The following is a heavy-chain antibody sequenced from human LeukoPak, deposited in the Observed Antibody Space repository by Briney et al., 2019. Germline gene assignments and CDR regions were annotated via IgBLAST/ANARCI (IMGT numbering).Heavy chain of an antibody. CDR2: IYYSGNT. CDR3: ARESILTGNFDY. D-gene: IGHD1-14*01. CDR1: GGSISSSSYY. V-gene: IGHV4-61*01. J-gene: IGHJ4*02. Sequence: SETLSLTCTVSGGSISSSSYYWTWIRQPPGKGLEWIGYIYYSGNTNYNPSLKSRVTISVDTSKSQFSLKLSSVTAADTAVYYCARESILTGNFDYWGQGTLVTVSS.